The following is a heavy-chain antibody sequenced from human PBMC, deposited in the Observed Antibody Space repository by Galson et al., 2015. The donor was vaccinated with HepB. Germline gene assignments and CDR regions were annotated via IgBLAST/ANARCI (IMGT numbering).Heavy chain of an antibody. CDR3: AKDRMVTVDLYHYYYGIDV. J-gene: IGHJ6*02. V-gene: IGHV3-23*01. CDR2: VSGSGAIT. CDR1: GFIFESYA. Sequence: SLRLSCAASGFIFESYAMRWVRQAPGKGLEWVSGVSGSGAITSYADSVTGRFTISRDNSWNTLVLQMKNLRAEDTAVYFCAKDRMVTVDLYHYYYGIDVWGQGATVTVSS. D-gene: IGHD4-23*01.